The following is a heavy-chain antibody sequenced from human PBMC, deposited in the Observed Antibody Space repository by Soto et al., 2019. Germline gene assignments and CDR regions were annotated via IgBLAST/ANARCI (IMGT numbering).Heavy chain of an antibody. CDR3: ARLGCSGGSCPRGFDY. D-gene: IGHD2-15*01. V-gene: IGHV3-53*01. Sequence: EVQLVESGGGLIQPGGSLRLSCAASGFTVSSNYMSWVRQAPGKGLEWVSVIYSGGSIYYADSVKGRFTISRDNSKNKLYLQMNRLRAEDTAVYYCARLGCSGGSCPRGFDYWGQGTLVTASS. CDR1: GFTVSSNY. CDR2: IYSGGSI. J-gene: IGHJ4*02.